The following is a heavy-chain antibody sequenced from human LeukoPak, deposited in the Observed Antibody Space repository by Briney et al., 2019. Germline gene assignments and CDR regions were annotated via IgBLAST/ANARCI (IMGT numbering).Heavy chain of an antibody. V-gene: IGHV3-7*01. CDR3: ARLAYSYGYDFGADY. CDR1: RFTFSNYW. CDR2: IKQDGSET. Sequence: GGSLRLSCAASRFTFSNYWMSWVRQAPGKGLEWVANIKQDGSETYYVDSVKGRFTISRDNAKNSLYLQMHSLRAEATAVYYCARLAYSYGYDFGADYWGQGTLVTVSS. J-gene: IGHJ4*02. D-gene: IGHD5-18*01.